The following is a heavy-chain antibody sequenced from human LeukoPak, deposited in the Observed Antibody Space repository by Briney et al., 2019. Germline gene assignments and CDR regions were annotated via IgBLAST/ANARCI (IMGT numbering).Heavy chain of an antibody. Sequence: ASVKFSRKASGYTVTGYYMHWVRQAPGQGREWMGWVNPNSGGTNYAQKFQGWVTMTRDTSISTAYMELSRLRSDDTAVYYCARDQYYGSGSSAMDVWGKGTTVTVSS. J-gene: IGHJ6*04. CDR1: GYTVTGYY. D-gene: IGHD3-10*01. V-gene: IGHV1-2*04. CDR2: VNPNSGGT. CDR3: ARDQYYGSGSSAMDV.